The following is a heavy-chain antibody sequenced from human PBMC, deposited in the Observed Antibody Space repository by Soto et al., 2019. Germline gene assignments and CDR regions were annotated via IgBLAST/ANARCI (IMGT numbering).Heavy chain of an antibody. D-gene: IGHD3-10*01. V-gene: IGHV4-4*07. CDR1: GGSISSYY. CDR3: ARESYYYDSGSPKNRLDP. J-gene: IGHJ5*02. CDR2: IYTSGST. Sequence: PSETLSLTCTVSGGSISSYYWSWIRQPAGKGLEWIGRIYTSGSTNYNPSLKSRVTMSVDTSKNQFSLKLSSVTAADTAVYYCARESYYYDSGSPKNRLDPWGQGTLVTVSS.